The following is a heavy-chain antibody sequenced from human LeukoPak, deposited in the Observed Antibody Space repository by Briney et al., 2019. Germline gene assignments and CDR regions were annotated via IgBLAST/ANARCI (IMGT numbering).Heavy chain of an antibody. Sequence: ASVKVSCKASGYTFTSSYINWVRQAPRQGLEWMGWVSAYNGKKSYVQNFQGRVTMTTDSSTNTAYMDLTSLTSDDTAVYYCARGGTYYPCIDYWGQGTLVTVSS. CDR2: VSAYNGKK. CDR3: ARGGTYYPCIDY. J-gene: IGHJ4*02. D-gene: IGHD1-26*01. V-gene: IGHV1-18*01. CDR1: GYTFTSSY.